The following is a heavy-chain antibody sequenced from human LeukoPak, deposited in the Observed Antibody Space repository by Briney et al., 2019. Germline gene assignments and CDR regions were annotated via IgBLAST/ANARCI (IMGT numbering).Heavy chain of an antibody. D-gene: IGHD4-23*01. Sequence: ASVKVSCKASGFTFTSSAVKWVRQARGQRLEWIGWIVVGSGNTNYAQKLQERVTITRDMSTSTAYMELSSQRSEETAVYYCAADMGGLRWRRGESFDYWGQGTLVTVSS. V-gene: IGHV1-58*01. J-gene: IGHJ4*02. CDR3: AADMGGLRWRRGESFDY. CDR2: IVVGSGNT. CDR1: GFTFTSSA.